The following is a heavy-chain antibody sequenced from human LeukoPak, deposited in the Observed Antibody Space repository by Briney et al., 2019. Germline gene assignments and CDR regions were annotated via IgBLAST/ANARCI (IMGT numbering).Heavy chain of an antibody. CDR2: INHSGST. CDR3: ARGYAQGYYYYYMDV. CDR1: GGSFSGYY. Sequence: SETLSLTCAVYGGSFSGYYWSWIRQPPGKGLEWIGEINHSGSTNYNPSLKSRVTISVDTSKNQFSLKLSSVTAADTAVYYCARGYAQGYYYYYMDVWGKGTTVTVSS. V-gene: IGHV4-34*01. J-gene: IGHJ6*03.